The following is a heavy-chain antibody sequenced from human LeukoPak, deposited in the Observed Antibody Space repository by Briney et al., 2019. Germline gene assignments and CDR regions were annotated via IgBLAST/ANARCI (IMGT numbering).Heavy chain of an antibody. CDR1: GFTFSSYG. Sequence: GSLLLSCAASGFTFSSYGRSWVRQAPGKGLEWASSISGSGSDGSTYYAGSVKGRFTTSRDNSKNTLYLQMNSLRAEDTAVYYCAELGITMIGGVWGKGTTVTISS. CDR2: ISGSGSDGST. J-gene: IGHJ6*04. D-gene: IGHD3-10*02. CDR3: AELGITMIGGV. V-gene: IGHV3-23*01.